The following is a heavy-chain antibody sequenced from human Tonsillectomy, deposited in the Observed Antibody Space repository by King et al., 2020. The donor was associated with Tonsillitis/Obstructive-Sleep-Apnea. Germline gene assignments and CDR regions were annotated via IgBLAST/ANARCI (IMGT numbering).Heavy chain of an antibody. V-gene: IGHV3-9*01. J-gene: IGHJ4*02. CDR1: GFTFDDYA. D-gene: IGHD1-7*01. CDR3: AKDKTKTKKWNYGTPSDY. Sequence: VQLVESGGGLVQPGRSLRLSCAASGFTFDDYAMHWVRQVPGKGLEWVSSISWNSGTKGYADSVKGRFTISRDNAKNSLYLQMNSLRSEDTALYYCAKDKTKTKKWNYGTPSDYWGQGTLVTVSS. CDR2: ISWNSGTK.